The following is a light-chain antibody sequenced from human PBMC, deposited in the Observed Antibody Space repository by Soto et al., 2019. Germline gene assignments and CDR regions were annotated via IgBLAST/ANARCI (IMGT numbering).Light chain of an antibody. V-gene: IGKV1-39*01. CDR2: AAS. CDR3: QQATSFPPT. Sequence: DIQMTQSPSSLSASVGARVTITCLASQSISSYLNWYQQKPGKAPKFLMYAASSLQSGLPSRFNARGSGTDFNLTISSLQAEDLATYYCQQATSFPPTFGQGTRLEIK. CDR1: QSISSY. J-gene: IGKJ5*01.